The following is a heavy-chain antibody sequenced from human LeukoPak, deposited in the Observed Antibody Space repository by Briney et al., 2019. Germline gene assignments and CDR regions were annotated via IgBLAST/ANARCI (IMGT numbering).Heavy chain of an antibody. V-gene: IGHV4-59*01. CDR3: ARGSITVAGYFDY. D-gene: IGHD6-19*01. Sequence: PSETLSLTCTVSGGSISSYYWSWIRQSPGKGLEWIAYIYYTGSTDYNPSLKSRVTISVDTSKNQFSLKLGSVTAADTAVYYCARGSITVAGYFDYWGQGTLVTVSS. CDR1: GGSISSYY. J-gene: IGHJ4*02. CDR2: IYYTGST.